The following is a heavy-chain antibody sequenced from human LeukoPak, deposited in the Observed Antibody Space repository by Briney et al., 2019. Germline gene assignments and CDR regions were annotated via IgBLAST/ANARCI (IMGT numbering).Heavy chain of an antibody. J-gene: IGHJ5*02. D-gene: IGHD3-3*01. Sequence: VASVKVSCKASGGTFSSYAISWVRQAPGQGLEWMGGIIPIFGTANYAQKFQGRVTITADESTSTAYMELSSLRSEDTAVYYCAREVMEWLNWFDPWGQGTLVTVSS. V-gene: IGHV1-69*13. CDR2: IIPIFGTA. CDR1: GGTFSSYA. CDR3: AREVMEWLNWFDP.